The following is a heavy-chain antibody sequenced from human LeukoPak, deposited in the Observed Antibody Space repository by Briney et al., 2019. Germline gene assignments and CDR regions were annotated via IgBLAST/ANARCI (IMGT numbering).Heavy chain of an antibody. V-gene: IGHV3-23*01. J-gene: IGHJ4*02. D-gene: IGHD2-15*01. CDR1: GFSFGSYA. CDR3: ANGVNDIVVVTGASYCDK. CDR2: IRGSGGTT. Sequence: GGSLRLSCAASGFSFGSYAMSWVRQAPGKGLEWVSGIRGSGGTTYHADSVKGRFTISRDNFKNTLYLQMNSLRVEDTAVYYCANGVNDIVVVTGASYCDKWGQGTLVTVSS.